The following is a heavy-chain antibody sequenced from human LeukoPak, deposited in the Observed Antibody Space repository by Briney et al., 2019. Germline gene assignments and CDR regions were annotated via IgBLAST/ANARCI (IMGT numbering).Heavy chain of an antibody. V-gene: IGHV1-2*06. D-gene: IGHD4-17*01. CDR3: ARPTTVTTWHFDY. CDR2: INPNSGGT. J-gene: IGHJ4*02. CDR1: GYTFTGYY. Sequence: ASVKVSCKASGYTFTGYYMHWVRQAPGQGLEWMGRINPNSGGTNYAQKFQGRVTMTRDTSISTAYMELSRLRSDDTAVYYCARPTTVTTWHFDYWGQGTLVTVSS.